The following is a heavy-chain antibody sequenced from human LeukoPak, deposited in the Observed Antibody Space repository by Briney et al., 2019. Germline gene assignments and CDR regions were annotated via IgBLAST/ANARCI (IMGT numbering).Heavy chain of an antibody. V-gene: IGHV3-23*01. CDR3: AKDAEQWLIRSFDY. J-gene: IGHJ4*02. CDR2: ISGSGHST. CDR1: GLSFSSNY. D-gene: IGHD6-19*01. Sequence: GGSLRLSCAASGLSFSSNYMSWGRQAPGKGLEWVSGISGSGHSTYYADSVKGRFTISRDNSKNTLYLQMNSLRAEDTALYYCAKDAEQWLIRSFDYWGQGTLVTVSS.